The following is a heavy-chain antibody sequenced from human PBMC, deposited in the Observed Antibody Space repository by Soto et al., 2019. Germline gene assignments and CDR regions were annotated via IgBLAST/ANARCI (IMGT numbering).Heavy chain of an antibody. CDR1: GFTFSSYW. Sequence: GGSLRLSCAASGFTFSSYWMHWVRQAPGKGLVWVSRINSDGSSTSYADSVKGRFTISRDNAKNTLYLQMNRLGAEDTAVYYCARDPIVWTYYYYYMDVWGKGTTVTVSS. CDR2: INSDGSST. D-gene: IGHD3-22*01. V-gene: IGHV3-74*01. J-gene: IGHJ6*03. CDR3: ARDPIVWTYYYYYMDV.